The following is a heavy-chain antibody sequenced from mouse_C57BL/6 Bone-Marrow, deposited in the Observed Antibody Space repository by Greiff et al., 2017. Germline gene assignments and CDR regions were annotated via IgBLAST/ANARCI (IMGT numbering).Heavy chain of an antibody. CDR1: GYTFTSYW. CDR3: EGRYYGNYWYLDV. J-gene: IGHJ1*03. CDR2: IYPGSGST. Sequence: QVQLQQSGAELVKPGASVKMSCKASGYTFTSYWITWVKQRPGQGLEWIGDIYPGSGSTNYNEKFKSKATLTVDTSASTAYMQLSSLTSEDSADYYSEGRYYGNYWYLDVWGKGTTVTVSS. D-gene: IGHD2-1*01. V-gene: IGHV1-55*01.